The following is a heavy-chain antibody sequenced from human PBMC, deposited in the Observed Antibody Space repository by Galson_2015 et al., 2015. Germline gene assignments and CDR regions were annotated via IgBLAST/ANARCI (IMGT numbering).Heavy chain of an antibody. J-gene: IGHJ6*02. CDR1: GGSISGYF. CDR2: IYISGIT. CDR3: ARGEAYRLYGVDG. V-gene: IGHV4-59*01. Sequence: CTVSGGSISGYFWSWIRQPPGKGLEWIAYIYISGITSYNPSLKGRLTMSLDTSKNQFSLKLSSVTAADTAVYYCARGEAYRLYGVDGWGQGTTVTVSS.